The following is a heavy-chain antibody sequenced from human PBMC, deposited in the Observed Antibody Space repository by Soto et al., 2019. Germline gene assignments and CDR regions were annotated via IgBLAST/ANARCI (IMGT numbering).Heavy chain of an antibody. V-gene: IGHV3-30*18. Sequence: GSLRLSCAASGFTFSSYGMHWVRQAPGKGLEWVAVISYDGSNKYYADSVKGRFTISRDNSKNTLYLQMNSLRAEDTAVYYCSKDRVEVRGVIDYYYYGMDVWGQGTTVTVSS. J-gene: IGHJ6*02. CDR2: ISYDGSNK. CDR3: SKDRVEVRGVIDYYYYGMDV. D-gene: IGHD3-10*01. CDR1: GFTFSSYG.